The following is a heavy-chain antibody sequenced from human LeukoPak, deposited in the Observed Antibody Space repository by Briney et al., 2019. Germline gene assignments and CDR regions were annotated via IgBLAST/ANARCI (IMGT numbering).Heavy chain of an antibody. V-gene: IGHV3-48*03. J-gene: IGHJ4*02. CDR1: GFTFSNYE. CDR3: AKTMVRGVLFDY. Sequence: PGGSLRLSCAASGFTFSNYEMNWVRQAPGKGLEWVSFISSSGNTRYYADSVRGRFTISRDNSKNTLYLQMNSLRAEDTAVYYCAKTMVRGVLFDYWGQGTLVTVSS. CDR2: ISSSGNTR. D-gene: IGHD3-10*01.